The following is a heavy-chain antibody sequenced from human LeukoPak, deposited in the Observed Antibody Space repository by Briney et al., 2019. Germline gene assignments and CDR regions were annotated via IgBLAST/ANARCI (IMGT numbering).Heavy chain of an antibody. CDR1: GFTFSSYA. V-gene: IGHV3-30*04. D-gene: IGHD5-24*01. Sequence: GGSLRLSCAASGFTFSSYAMHWVRQAPGKGLEWVAVISYDGSNKYYAGSVKGRFTISRDNSKNTLYLQMNSLRAEDTAVYYCARGYRRVGYNPPFDYWGQGTLVTVSS. CDR3: ARGYRRVGYNPPFDY. J-gene: IGHJ4*02. CDR2: ISYDGSNK.